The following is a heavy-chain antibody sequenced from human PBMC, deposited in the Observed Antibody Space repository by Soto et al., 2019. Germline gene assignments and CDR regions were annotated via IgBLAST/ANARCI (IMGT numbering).Heavy chain of an antibody. CDR1: GGSISSYY. J-gene: IGHJ6*02. CDR3: ARDVVVAATLVGYYYHGMDV. Sequence: SETLSLTCTVSGGSISSYYWSWIRQPPGKGLEWIGYIYYSGSTNYNPSLKSRVTISVDTSKNQFSLKLSSVTAADTAVYYCARDVVVAATLVGYYYHGMDVWGQGTTVTVSS. CDR2: IYYSGST. V-gene: IGHV4-59*12. D-gene: IGHD2-15*01.